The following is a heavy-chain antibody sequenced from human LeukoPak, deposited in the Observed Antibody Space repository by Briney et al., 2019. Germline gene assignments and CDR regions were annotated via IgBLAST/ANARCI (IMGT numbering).Heavy chain of an antibody. CDR2: INPSGGST. CDR1: GYTFTSSY. D-gene: IGHD3-10*01. Sequence: ASVKVSCKASGYTFTSSYMHWVRQAPGQGLEWMGIINPSGGSTGYAQKFKGRVTVTRDTSTSTVYMELSSLRSEDTAVYYCAREESSCMDVWGQGTAVTVSS. V-gene: IGHV1-46*01. CDR3: AREESSCMDV. J-gene: IGHJ6*02.